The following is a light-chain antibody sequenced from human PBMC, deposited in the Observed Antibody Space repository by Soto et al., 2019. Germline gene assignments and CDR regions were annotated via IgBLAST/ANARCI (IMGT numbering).Light chain of an antibody. CDR3: HQANSFPRT. J-gene: IGKJ1*01. V-gene: IGKV1-12*01. Sequence: DTLMTKTPSSLSASIGDRVILTCRASRDISTWSAWYQQKPGQAPKLLISKASNLQSGVPSRFSGSGSGREFTLIISSLQHDDFATYFCHQANSFPRTFGQGTKVDIK. CDR2: KAS. CDR1: RDISTW.